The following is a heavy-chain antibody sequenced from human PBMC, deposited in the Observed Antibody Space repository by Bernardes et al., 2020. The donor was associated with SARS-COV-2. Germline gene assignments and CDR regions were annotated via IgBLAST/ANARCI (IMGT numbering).Heavy chain of an antibody. J-gene: IGHJ5*02. V-gene: IGHV1-24*01. D-gene: IGHD1-1*01. CDR1: GYTLTELS. CDR2: FDPEDGET. CDR3: ATLFVNWNDPFVRWFDP. Sequence: ASVKVSCKVSGYTLTELSMQWVRQAPGKGLEWMGGFDPEDGETIYAQKFQGRVTMTEDTSTDTAYMELSSLRSEDTAVYYCATLFVNWNDPFVRWFDPWGQGTLVTVSS.